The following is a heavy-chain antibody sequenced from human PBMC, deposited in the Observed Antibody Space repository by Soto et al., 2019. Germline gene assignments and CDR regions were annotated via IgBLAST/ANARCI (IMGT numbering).Heavy chain of an antibody. D-gene: IGHD1-26*01. Sequence: QVQLQESGPGQVKPSETLSLKCTISGGSISAYYWSWIRQPPGQALEWIGYIYDSGSPYYNPSLRSRVIISADTSKNQISLELTSATAADSAVYYCARGVGSSPPRYWGRGTLVTVSS. CDR2: IYDSGSP. V-gene: IGHV4-59*01. CDR3: ARGVGSSPPRY. J-gene: IGHJ4*02. CDR1: GGSISAYY.